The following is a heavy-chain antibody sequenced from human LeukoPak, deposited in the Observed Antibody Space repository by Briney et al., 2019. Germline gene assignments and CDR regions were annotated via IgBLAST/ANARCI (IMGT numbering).Heavy chain of an antibody. V-gene: IGHV3-21*01. CDR3: ARDADYVGYFDY. CDR2: ISSSSSYI. J-gene: IGHJ4*02. CDR1: GFTFSSYS. Sequence: GGSLRLSCAASGFTFSSYSMNWVRQAPGKGLEWASSISSSSSYIYYADSVKGRFTISRDNAKNSLYLQMNSLRAEDTAVYYCARDADYVGYFDYWGQGTLVTVSS. D-gene: IGHD4-23*01.